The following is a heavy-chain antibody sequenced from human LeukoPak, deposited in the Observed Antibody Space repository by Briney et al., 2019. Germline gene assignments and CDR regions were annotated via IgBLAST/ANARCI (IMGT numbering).Heavy chain of an antibody. CDR1: GFTFSSYG. CDR3: ARVGYDFWSGHNWFDP. V-gene: IGHV3-33*01. CDR2: IWYDGSNK. D-gene: IGHD3-3*01. J-gene: IGHJ5*02. Sequence: GGSLRLSCAASGFTFSSYGMHWVRQAPGKGLEWVAVIWYDGSNKYYADSVKGRFTISRDNSKNTLYLQMNSLRAEDTAVYYCARVGYDFWSGHNWFDPWGQGTLVTVSS.